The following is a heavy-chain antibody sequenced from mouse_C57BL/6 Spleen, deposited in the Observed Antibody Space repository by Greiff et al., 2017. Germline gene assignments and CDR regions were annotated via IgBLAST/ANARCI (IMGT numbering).Heavy chain of an antibody. Sequence: QVQLQQPGAELVRPGSSVKLSCKASGYTFTSYWMHWVKQRPIQGLEWIGNIDPSDSETHYNQKFKDKATLTVDKSSSTAYMQLSSLTSEYSAVYYCARRGAQRGTVVGAGTYWYFDVWGTGTTVTVAS. CDR3: ARRGAQRGTVVGAGTYWYFDV. CDR1: GYTFTSYW. J-gene: IGHJ1*03. CDR2: IDPSDSET. V-gene: IGHV1-52*01. D-gene: IGHD1-1*01.